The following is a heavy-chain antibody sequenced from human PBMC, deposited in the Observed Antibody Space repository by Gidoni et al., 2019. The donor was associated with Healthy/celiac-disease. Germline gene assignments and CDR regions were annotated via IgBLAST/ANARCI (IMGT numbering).Heavy chain of an antibody. CDR1: GFTFSSYG. Sequence: QVQLVESGGGVVQPGRSLRLSCAASGFTFSSYGMHWVRQAPGKGLEWVAVIWYDGSNKYYADSVKGRFTISRDNSKNTLYLKMNSLRAEDTAVYYCARPNSWNDLKGAFDIWGQGTMVTVSS. CDR2: IWYDGSNK. J-gene: IGHJ3*02. CDR3: ARPNSWNDLKGAFDI. V-gene: IGHV3-33*01. D-gene: IGHD1-20*01.